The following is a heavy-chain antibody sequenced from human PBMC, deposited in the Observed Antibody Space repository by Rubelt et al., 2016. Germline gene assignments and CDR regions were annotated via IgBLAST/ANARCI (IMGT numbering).Heavy chain of an antibody. CDR3: ARGSCAAAAGRSHPFDY. J-gene: IGHJ4*02. CDR2: IYYSGST. V-gene: IGHV4-39*01. D-gene: IGHD6-13*01. Sequence: QLQLQESGPGLVKPSETLSLTCTVSGGSISSSSYYWGWIRQPPGKGLEWIGSIYYSGSTYYNPSLKSRVTISVDPSKNQFSLKLSSVTAADTAVYYCARGSCAAAAGRSHPFDYWGQGTLVTVSS. CDR1: GGSISSSSYY.